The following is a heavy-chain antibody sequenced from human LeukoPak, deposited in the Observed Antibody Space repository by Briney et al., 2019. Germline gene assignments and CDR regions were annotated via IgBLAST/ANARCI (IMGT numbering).Heavy chain of an antibody. Sequence: GGSLRLSCAASGFXFSSYSMNWVRQAPGKGLEWVSSISSSSGYIYYADSVKGRFTISRDNAKNSLYLQMNSLRAEDTAVYYCARDRGAAAFDYWGQGTLVTVSS. D-gene: IGHD6-13*01. CDR3: ARDRGAAAFDY. J-gene: IGHJ4*02. V-gene: IGHV3-21*01. CDR1: GFXFSSYS. CDR2: ISSSSGYI.